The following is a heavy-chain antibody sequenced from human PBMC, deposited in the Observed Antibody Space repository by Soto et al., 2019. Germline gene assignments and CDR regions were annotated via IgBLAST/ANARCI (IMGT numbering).Heavy chain of an antibody. Sequence: QVQLVQSGAEVKKPGASVKVSCKVSGYTLNEVAMHWVRQAPGKGLEWLGGFDPDEAETIYAQHFQGRVTMTEDTSTDTVYLDLSRLSSEDMALSFCSTYHGDSNYDHWGQGTRLTVSS. CDR2: FDPDEAET. D-gene: IGHD4-17*01. V-gene: IGHV1-24*01. CDR3: STYHGDSNYDH. J-gene: IGHJ5*02. CDR1: GYTLNEVA.